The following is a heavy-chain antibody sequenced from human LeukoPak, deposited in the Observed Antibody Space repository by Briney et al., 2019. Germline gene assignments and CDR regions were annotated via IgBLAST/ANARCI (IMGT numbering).Heavy chain of an antibody. D-gene: IGHD2-8*01. CDR2: INPNSGGT. Sequence: ASVKVSCKASGYTFTGYYMHWVGQAPGQGLEWMGWINPNSGGTNYAQKFQGRVTMTRDTSISTAYMELSRLRSDDTAVYYCARNYCTNGVCRNWFDPWGQGTLVTVSS. CDR3: ARNYCTNGVCRNWFDP. V-gene: IGHV1-2*02. J-gene: IGHJ5*02. CDR1: GYTFTGYY.